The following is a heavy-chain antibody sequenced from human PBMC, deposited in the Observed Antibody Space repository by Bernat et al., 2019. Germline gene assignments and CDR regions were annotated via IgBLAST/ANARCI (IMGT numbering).Heavy chain of an antibody. CDR3: ARDPYSSSWYAEFDY. D-gene: IGHD6-13*01. CDR2: ISSSGSTI. J-gene: IGHJ4*02. V-gene: IGHV3-48*03. Sequence: EVQLVESGGGLVQPGGSLRLSCAASGFTFSSYEMNWVRQAPGKGLEWVSYISSSGSTIYYADSVKGRFTISRDNAKNSLYLQMNSLRAEDTAAYYCARDPYSSSWYAEFDYWGQGTLVTISS. CDR1: GFTFSSYE.